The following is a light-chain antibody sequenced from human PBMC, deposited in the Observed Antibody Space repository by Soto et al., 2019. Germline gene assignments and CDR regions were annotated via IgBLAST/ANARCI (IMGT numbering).Light chain of an antibody. J-gene: IGKJ1*01. V-gene: IGKV3-20*01. Sequence: EIVLTQSPGTLSLSPGERATLSCRASQSVSRYLAWYQQKPGQAPRLLIYDASTRATGIPDRFSGSGSGTDFTLTISRLEPEDYAVYYCQQYGSSGTFGQGTKVDIK. CDR2: DAS. CDR1: QSVSRY. CDR3: QQYGSSGT.